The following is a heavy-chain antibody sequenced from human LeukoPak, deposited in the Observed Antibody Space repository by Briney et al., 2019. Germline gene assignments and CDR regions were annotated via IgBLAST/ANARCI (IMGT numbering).Heavy chain of an antibody. CDR1: GGSFSGYY. V-gene: IGHV4-34*01. CDR3: ARDRRGSGRTWFDP. Sequence: SETLSLTCAVYGGSFSGYYWSWIRQPPGKGLEWIGEINHSGSTNYNPSLKSRVTISVDTSKNQFSLKLSSVTAADTAVYYCARDRRGSGRTWFDPWGQGTLVTVSS. J-gene: IGHJ5*02. CDR2: INHSGST. D-gene: IGHD3-10*01.